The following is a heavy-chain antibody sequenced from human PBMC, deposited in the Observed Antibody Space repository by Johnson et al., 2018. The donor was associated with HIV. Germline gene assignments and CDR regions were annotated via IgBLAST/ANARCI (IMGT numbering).Heavy chain of an antibody. Sequence: VQLVESGGGLVQPGGSLRLSCAASGFTFSSYWVHWVRQAPGKGLVWVSHINSDGSSTSYADSVKGRFTISRDNAKNTLYLQMNSLRAEDTAVYYCARACRDGYTCDAFDIWGQGTMVTVSS. J-gene: IGHJ3*02. CDR1: GFTFSSYW. CDR3: ARACRDGYTCDAFDI. D-gene: IGHD5-24*01. V-gene: IGHV3-74*02. CDR2: INSDGSST.